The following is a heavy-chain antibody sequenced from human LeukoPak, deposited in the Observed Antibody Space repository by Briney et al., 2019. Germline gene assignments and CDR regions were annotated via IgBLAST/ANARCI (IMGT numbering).Heavy chain of an antibody. Sequence: ASVKVSCKASGYTFTSYYMHWVRQAPGQGLEWMGIINPSGGSTSYAQKFQGRVTMTRDTSTSTDYMELSSLRSEDTAVYYCARDFATYYDFWSGLYGMDVWGQGTTVTVSS. CDR3: ARDFATYYDFWSGLYGMDV. D-gene: IGHD3-3*01. V-gene: IGHV1-46*01. CDR2: INPSGGST. CDR1: GYTFTSYY. J-gene: IGHJ6*02.